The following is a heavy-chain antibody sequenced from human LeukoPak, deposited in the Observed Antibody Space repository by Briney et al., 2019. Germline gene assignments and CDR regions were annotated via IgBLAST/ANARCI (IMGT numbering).Heavy chain of an antibody. D-gene: IGHD2-2*01. CDR2: IHRDDKT. CDR1: GFTVSSSY. CDR3: ARGVVVPAALVFDY. V-gene: IGHV3-53*05. Sequence: GGSLRLSCAASGFTVSSSYMYWVRQAPGKGLEWVSFIHRDDKTYYADSVKGRFTISRDNSKNTLYLQMNSLRAEDTAVYYCARGVVVPAALVFDYWSQGTLVTVSS. J-gene: IGHJ4*02.